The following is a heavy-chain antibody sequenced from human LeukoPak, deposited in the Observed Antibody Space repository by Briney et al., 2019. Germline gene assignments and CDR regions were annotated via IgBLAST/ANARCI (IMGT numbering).Heavy chain of an antibody. Sequence: ASVKVSCKASGGTFSSYAISWVRQATGQGLEWMGWMNPNSGNTGYAQKFQGRVTMTRNTSISTAYMELSSLRSEDTAVYYCARGVKVRVSYYYYMDVWGKGTTVTISS. CDR2: MNPNSGNT. V-gene: IGHV1-8*02. J-gene: IGHJ6*03. CDR3: ARGVKVRVSYYYYMDV. CDR1: GGTFSSYA. D-gene: IGHD3-10*01.